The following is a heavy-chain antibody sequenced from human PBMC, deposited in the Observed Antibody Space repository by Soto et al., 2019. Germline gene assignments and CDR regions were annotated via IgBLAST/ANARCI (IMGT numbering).Heavy chain of an antibody. J-gene: IGHJ6*02. V-gene: IGHV3-23*01. Sequence: PGGSLRLSCAASGFTFSSYAMSWVRQAPGKGLEWVSAISGSGGSTYYADSVKGRFTISRDNSKNTLYLQMNSLRAEDTAVYYCASCRPVTYYYYGMDVWGQGTTVTVSS. CDR3: ASCRPVTYYYYGMDV. CDR2: ISGSGGST. CDR1: GFTFSSYA. D-gene: IGHD4-17*01.